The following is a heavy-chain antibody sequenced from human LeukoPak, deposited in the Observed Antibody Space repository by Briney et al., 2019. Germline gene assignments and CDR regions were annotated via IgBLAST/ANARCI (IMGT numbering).Heavy chain of an antibody. J-gene: IGHJ4*02. V-gene: IGHV3-66*01. D-gene: IGHD6-6*01. Sequence: PWGSLRLSCAASGFTVSSNYMSWVRQAPGKGLEWVSVIYSGGSTYYADSVKGRFTISRDNSKNTLYLQMNSLRAEDTAVYYCAREEYNYFDYWGQGTLVTVSS. CDR3: AREEYNYFDY. CDR2: IYSGGST. CDR1: GFTVSSNY.